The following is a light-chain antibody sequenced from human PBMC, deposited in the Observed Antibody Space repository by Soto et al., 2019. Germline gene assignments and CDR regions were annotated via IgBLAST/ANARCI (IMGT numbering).Light chain of an antibody. CDR2: HAS. CDR1: QSVSDK. Sequence: EVLMTQSPATVSVSPGERATLSCRASQSVSDKLAWYQQKPGQAPRLLIYHASARATGIPARFSGSGSGTEFTLTISGLQSEDFAVYYCQQYNNWPPWTFGQGTKVE. V-gene: IGKV3-15*01. CDR3: QQYNNWPPWT. J-gene: IGKJ1*01.